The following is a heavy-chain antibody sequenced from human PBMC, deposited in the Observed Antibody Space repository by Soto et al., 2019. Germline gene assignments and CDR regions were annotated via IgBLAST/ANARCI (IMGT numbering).Heavy chain of an antibody. D-gene: IGHD1-26*01. V-gene: IGHV3-23*01. CDR3: AKDVEGGSLFRGAFDY. CDR2: ISASGGAT. Sequence: GRSLRLSCFASKFTFTSYAMSWFRQAPGKGLEWVAAISASGGATIHADSVKGRLTISRDNSKNTLYLQMNSLRAEDTAVYYCAKDVEGGSLFRGAFDYWGQGTQVTVS. CDR1: KFTFTSYA. J-gene: IGHJ4*02.